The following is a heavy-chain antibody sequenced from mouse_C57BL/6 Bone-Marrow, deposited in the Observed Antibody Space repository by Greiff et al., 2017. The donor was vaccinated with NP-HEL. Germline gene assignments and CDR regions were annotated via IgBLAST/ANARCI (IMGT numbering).Heavy chain of an antibody. Sequence: EVQLVESGGGLVQPGGSLSLSCAASGFTFTDYYMSWVRQPPGKALEWLGFIRNKANGYTTEYSASVKGRFTISRDNSQSILYLQMNALRAEDSATYYCARYKPGTGLYWYFDVGGTGTTVTVSS. D-gene: IGHD4-1*01. CDR1: GFTFTDYY. V-gene: IGHV7-3*01. CDR3: ARYKPGTGLYWYFDV. CDR2: IRNKANGYTT. J-gene: IGHJ1*03.